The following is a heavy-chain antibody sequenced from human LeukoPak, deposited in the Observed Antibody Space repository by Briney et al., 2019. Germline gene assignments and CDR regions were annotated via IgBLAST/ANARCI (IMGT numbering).Heavy chain of an antibody. V-gene: IGHV1-18*01. CDR1: GYTFTSYG. CDR3: ARGKYSSSSFVDHKLGHYYMDV. D-gene: IGHD6-6*01. CDR2: ISAYNGNT. Sequence: PRASVKVSCKASGYTFTSYGISWVRQAPGQGLEWMGWISAYNGNTNYAQKLQGRVTMTTDTSTSTAYMELRSLRSDDTAVYYCARGKYSSSSFVDHKLGHYYMDVWGKGTTVTVSS. J-gene: IGHJ6*03.